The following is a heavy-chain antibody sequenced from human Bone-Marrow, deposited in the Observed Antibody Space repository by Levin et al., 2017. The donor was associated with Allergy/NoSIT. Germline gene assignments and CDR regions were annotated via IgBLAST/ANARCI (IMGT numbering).Heavy chain of an antibody. D-gene: IGHD3-10*01. CDR2: IIPILGIA. J-gene: IGHJ4*02. Sequence: GASVKVSCKASGGTFSSYTISWVRQAPGQGLEWMGRIIPILGIANYAQKFQGRVTITADKSTSTAYMELSSLRSEDTAVYYCAREAITMVRGVPWYYFDYWGQGTLVTVSS. CDR3: AREAITMVRGVPWYYFDY. V-gene: IGHV1-69*04. CDR1: GGTFSSYT.